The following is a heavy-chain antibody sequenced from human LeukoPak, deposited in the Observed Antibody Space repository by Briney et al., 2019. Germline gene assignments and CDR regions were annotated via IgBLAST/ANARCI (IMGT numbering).Heavy chain of an antibody. CDR3: ARDLDLTTVTTTD. J-gene: IGHJ4*02. CDR2: INPNSGGT. D-gene: IGHD4-17*01. V-gene: IGHV1-2*02. CDR1: GYTFTGYY. Sequence: GASVKVSCKASGYTFTGYYMHWVRQAPGQGLEWMGWINPNSGGTNYAQKFQGRVTMTRDTSIGTAYMELSRLRSDDTAVYYCARDLDLTTVTTTDWGQGTLVTVSS.